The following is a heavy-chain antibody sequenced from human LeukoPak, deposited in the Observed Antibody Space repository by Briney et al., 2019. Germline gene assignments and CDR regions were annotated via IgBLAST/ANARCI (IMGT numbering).Heavy chain of an antibody. V-gene: IGHV3-30-3*01. CDR2: ISYDGSNK. Sequence: SGRSLRLSCAASGFTFSSYAMHWVRQAPGKGLEWVAVISYDGSNKYYADSVKGRFTISRDNSKNTLYLQMNSLRAEDTAVYYCAKAPLSPHDYGDFDYWGQGTLVTVSS. CDR3: AKAPLSPHDYGDFDY. D-gene: IGHD4-17*01. J-gene: IGHJ4*02. CDR1: GFTFSSYA.